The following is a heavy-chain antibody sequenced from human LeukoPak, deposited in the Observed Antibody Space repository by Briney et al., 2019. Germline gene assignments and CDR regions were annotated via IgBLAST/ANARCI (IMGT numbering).Heavy chain of an antibody. V-gene: IGHV4-39*01. CDR2: IYYSGST. CDR1: GGSISSSSSY. CDR3: ASHRHNGGHHF. J-gene: IGHJ4*02. Sequence: SETLSLTCTVSGGSISSSSSYWGWVRQPPGKGLAWIGSIYYSGSTYYNSALNSRLTISVDTSKNQFSLSLASVTAADTAVYYCASHRHNGGHHFWGQGTLVTVSS. D-gene: IGHD3-16*01.